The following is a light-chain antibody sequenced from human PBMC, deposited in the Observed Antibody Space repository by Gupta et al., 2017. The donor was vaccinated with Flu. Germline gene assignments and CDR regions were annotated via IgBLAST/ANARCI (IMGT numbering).Light chain of an antibody. CDR2: GAS. CDR3: QQYNEWPRT. Sequence: PATLSVSPGEGVTLSCRASQSINSNLAWYQQKPGQPPRLLIYGASNRATGIPARVSGSGSGTEFTLTITSLQSEDFAVYYCQQYNEWPRTFGQGTKVEIK. V-gene: IGKV3-15*01. J-gene: IGKJ1*01. CDR1: QSINSN.